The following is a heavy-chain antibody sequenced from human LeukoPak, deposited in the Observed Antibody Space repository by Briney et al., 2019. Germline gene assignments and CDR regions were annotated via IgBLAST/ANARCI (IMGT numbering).Heavy chain of an antibody. Sequence: GGSLRLSCAVSGFTVSNKYMSWVRQVPGKGLEWVSVIYSGGSTYYADSVKGRFTISRDNSKNTLYVQMNSLRAEDTAVYYCAISDMAAAGIDYWGQGTLVTVSS. CDR2: IYSGGST. CDR1: GFTVSNKY. J-gene: IGHJ4*02. V-gene: IGHV3-66*01. CDR3: AISDMAAAGIDY. D-gene: IGHD6-13*01.